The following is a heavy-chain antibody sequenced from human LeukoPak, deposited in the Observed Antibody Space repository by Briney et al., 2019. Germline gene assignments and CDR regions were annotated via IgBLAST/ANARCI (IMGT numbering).Heavy chain of an antibody. CDR1: GFTFDGYA. CDR2: ISWNGGSI. D-gene: IGHD6-19*01. CDR3: AKGRQWLKHNWFDP. J-gene: IGHJ5*02. Sequence: GGSLRLSCAASGFTFDGYAMHWVRHAPGKGLVWVSGISWNGGSIGYADSVKGRFTISRDNAKNSRYLQMNSLRAEDTAVYYCAKGRQWLKHNWFDPWGQGTLVTVSS. V-gene: IGHV3-9*01.